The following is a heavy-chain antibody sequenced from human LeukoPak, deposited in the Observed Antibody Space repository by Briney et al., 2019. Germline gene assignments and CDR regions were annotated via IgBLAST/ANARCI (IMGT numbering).Heavy chain of an antibody. V-gene: IGHV3-30*14. CDR3: ASLERWLQF. J-gene: IGHJ4*02. CDR2: LSYDGTNK. CDR1: GFTFRKYA. D-gene: IGHD5-24*01. Sequence: GGSLRLSCVGSGFTFRKYAMHWVRQALGKGLEWVAVLSYDGTNKFYADSVKGRFTISRDNSKNTLSLQMNSLRAEDTAVYYCASLERWLQFWGQGTLVTVSS.